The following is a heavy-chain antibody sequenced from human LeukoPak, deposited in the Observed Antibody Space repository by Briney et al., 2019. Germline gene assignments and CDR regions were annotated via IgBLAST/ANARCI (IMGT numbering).Heavy chain of an antibody. J-gene: IGHJ4*02. CDR2: INHSGST. CDR1: GGSFSGYY. D-gene: IGHD6-19*01. V-gene: IGHV4-34*01. Sequence: PSETLSLTCAVYGGSFSGYYWSWIRQPPGKGLEWIGEINHSGSTNCNPSLKSRVTISVDTSKNQFSLKLSSVTAADTAVYYCARRSSGGHHYGYGGQGTLVTVSS. CDR3: ARRSSGGHHYGY.